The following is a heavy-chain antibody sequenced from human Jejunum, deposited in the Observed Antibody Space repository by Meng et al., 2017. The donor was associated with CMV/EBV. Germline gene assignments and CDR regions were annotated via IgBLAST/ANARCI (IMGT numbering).Heavy chain of an antibody. D-gene: IGHD1-7*01. CDR3: AKTTWYDYAMDV. J-gene: IGHJ6*02. CDR2: IYYSGST. Sequence: GGSISSVNYYWAWVRQPPGKGLEWIGNIYYSGSTYYNPSLKSRVTISVDTSKNQFSLKVNSVTAADTAVYYCAKTTWYDYAMDVWGQGTTVTVSS. V-gene: IGHV4-39*01. CDR1: GGSISSVNYY.